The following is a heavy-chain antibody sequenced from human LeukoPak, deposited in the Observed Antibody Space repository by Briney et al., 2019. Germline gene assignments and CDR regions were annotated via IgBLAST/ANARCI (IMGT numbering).Heavy chain of an antibody. Sequence: ASVKVSCKASGYAFTGYYMHWVRQAPGQGLEWMGWINPDSGGTIYAQNFQGRVTMTRDTSISTAYMELSSLRSDDTAVYYCARDLGDTYGSVGDFDYWDQGTLVTVSS. CDR1: GYAFTGYY. V-gene: IGHV1-2*02. J-gene: IGHJ4*02. CDR2: INPDSGGT. CDR3: ARDLGDTYGSVGDFDY. D-gene: IGHD3-10*01.